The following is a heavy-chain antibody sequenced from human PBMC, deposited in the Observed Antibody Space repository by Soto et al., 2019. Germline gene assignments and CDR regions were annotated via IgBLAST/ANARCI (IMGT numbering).Heavy chain of an antibody. CDR1: GFTFSSYS. CDR3: ARGSLTYSSGWSTPAG. V-gene: IGHV3-21*01. Sequence: GSLRLSCAASGFTFSSYSMNWVRQAPGKGLEWVSSISSSSSYIYYADSVKGRFTISRDNAKNSLYLQMNSLRAEDTAVYYCARGSLTYSSGWSTPAGWGQGTLVTVSS. D-gene: IGHD6-19*01. CDR2: ISSSSSYI. J-gene: IGHJ4*02.